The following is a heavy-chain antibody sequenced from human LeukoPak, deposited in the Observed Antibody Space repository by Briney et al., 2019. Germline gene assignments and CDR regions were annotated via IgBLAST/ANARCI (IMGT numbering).Heavy chain of an antibody. CDR2: INHSGST. CDR1: GGSFSGYY. CDR3: ARLDTYYYKGGTSAYFDY. Sequence: SETLSLTCAVYGGSFSGYYWSWIRQPPGKGLEWIGEINHSGSTNYNPSLKSRVTISVDTSKNQFSLKLSSVTAADTAVYYCARLDTYYYKGGTSAYFDYWGQGTLVTVSS. D-gene: IGHD3-10*01. J-gene: IGHJ4*02. V-gene: IGHV4-34*01.